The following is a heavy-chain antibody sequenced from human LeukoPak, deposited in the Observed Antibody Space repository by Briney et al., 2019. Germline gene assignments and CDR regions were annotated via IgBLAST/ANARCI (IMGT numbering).Heavy chain of an antibody. CDR3: ARVSPAGTVYGMDV. CDR1: GYTFTGYY. J-gene: IGHJ6*02. V-gene: IGHV1-2*06. D-gene: IGHD2-2*01. Sequence: ASVKVSCKASGYTFTGYYMHWVRQAPGQGLEWMGRINPNSGGTNYAQKFQGRVTMTRDTSISTAYMELSSLRSEDTAVYYCARVSPAGTVYGMDVWGQGTTVTVSS. CDR2: INPNSGGT.